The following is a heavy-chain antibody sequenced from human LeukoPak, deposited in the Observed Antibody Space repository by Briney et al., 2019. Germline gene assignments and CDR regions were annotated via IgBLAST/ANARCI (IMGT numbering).Heavy chain of an antibody. CDR1: GYTFTGYY. J-gene: IGHJ4*02. CDR3: ARERYISGWYSFDY. Sequence: ASVTVSCKASGYTFTGYYMHWVRQAPGQGLGWMGWINPNSGGTNYAQKFQGRVTMTRDTSTSTVYMELSSLRSEDTAVYYCARERYISGWYSFDYWGQGTLVTVSS. V-gene: IGHV1-2*02. D-gene: IGHD6-19*01. CDR2: INPNSGGT.